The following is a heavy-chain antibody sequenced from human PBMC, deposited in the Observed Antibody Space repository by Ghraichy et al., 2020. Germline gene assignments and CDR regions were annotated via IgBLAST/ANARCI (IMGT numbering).Heavy chain of an antibody. D-gene: IGHD5-24*01. J-gene: IGHJ6*02. CDR1: GFTFSSYW. V-gene: IGHV3-74*01. CDR2: INSDGSST. CDR3: ARRKGRDGYNAYYYYGMDV. Sequence: GESLRLSCAASGFTFSSYWMHWVRQAPGKGLVWVSRINSDGSSTSYADSVKGRFTISRDNAKNTLYLQMNSLRAEDTAVYYCARRKGRDGYNAYYYYGMDVWGQGTTVTVSS.